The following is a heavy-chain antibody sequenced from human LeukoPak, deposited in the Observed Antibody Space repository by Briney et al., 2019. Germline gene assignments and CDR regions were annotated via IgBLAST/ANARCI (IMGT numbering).Heavy chain of an antibody. V-gene: IGHV3-11*06. CDR3: GKKGRAPGY. CDR2: ISGTSSDT. CDR1: GFTFSDYY. D-gene: IGHD3-10*01. Sequence: GGSLRLSCSASGFTFSDYYMSWLRQAPGKGLEYLSYISGTSSDTNYADSVRGRFTISRDNAENSLYLQMNSLRVEDTAVYYCGKKGRAPGYLGQGTLVTVSS. J-gene: IGHJ4*02.